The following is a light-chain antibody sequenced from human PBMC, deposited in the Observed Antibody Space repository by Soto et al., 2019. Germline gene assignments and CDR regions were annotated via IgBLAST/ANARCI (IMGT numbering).Light chain of an antibody. J-gene: IGKJ1*01. CDR1: QTTSPK. Sequence: EIELTQSPGTLSLSPGESATLSCRVSQTTSPKYVAWYQQRRGLAPRLLVYGAFTRATGIPARFSGTGSGTEFTLTISSLQSEDFALYYCQQYNDWPLTFGQGTKVDIK. CDR2: GAF. V-gene: IGKV3-15*01. CDR3: QQYNDWPLT.